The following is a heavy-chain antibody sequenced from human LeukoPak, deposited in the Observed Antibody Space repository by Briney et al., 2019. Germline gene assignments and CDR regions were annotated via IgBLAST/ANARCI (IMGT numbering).Heavy chain of an antibody. CDR1: GYTFTNFG. CDR2: ISGYNGNT. Sequence: ASVKVSCKASGYTFTNFGISWVRQAPGQGLEWMGWISGYNGNTNYAQKLQGRVTMTTDTSTSTAYMDLRSLRSDDTAVYYCARGTEYQLPLLDYWGQGTLVTVSS. J-gene: IGHJ4*02. CDR3: ARGTEYQLPLLDY. V-gene: IGHV1-18*01. D-gene: IGHD2-2*01.